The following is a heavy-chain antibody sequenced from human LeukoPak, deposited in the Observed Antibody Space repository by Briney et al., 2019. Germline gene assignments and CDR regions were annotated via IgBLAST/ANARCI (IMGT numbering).Heavy chain of an antibody. Sequence: SVKVSCKASGGTFSSYAISWVRQAPGQGLEWMGRIIPILGIANYAQKFQGRVTITADKSTSTAYMELSSLRSEDTAVYYCARGYCGGDCYYSGRSGYFQRWGQGPLGTVSS. V-gene: IGHV1-69*04. D-gene: IGHD2-21*02. CDR1: GGTFSSYA. J-gene: IGHJ1*01. CDR3: ARGYCGGDCYYSGRSGYFQR. CDR2: IIPILGIA.